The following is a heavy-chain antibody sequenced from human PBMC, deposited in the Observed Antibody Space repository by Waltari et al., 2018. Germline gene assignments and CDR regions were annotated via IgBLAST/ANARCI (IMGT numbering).Heavy chain of an antibody. D-gene: IGHD2-15*01. J-gene: IGHJ3*02. Sequence: EVQLVESGGGLVQPGRSLRLSCAASGFTFDDYAMHWVRQAPGKGLEWVSGISWNSGSIGYADSVKGRFTSSRDNAKNSLYLQMNSLRAEDTALYYCAKSECSGGSCYDAFDIWGQGTMVTVSS. CDR2: ISWNSGSI. V-gene: IGHV3-9*01. CDR3: AKSECSGGSCYDAFDI. CDR1: GFTFDDYA.